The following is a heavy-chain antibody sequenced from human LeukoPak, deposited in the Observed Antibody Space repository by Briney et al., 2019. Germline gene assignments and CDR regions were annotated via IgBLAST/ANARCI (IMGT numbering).Heavy chain of an antibody. V-gene: IGHV4-39*07. Sequence: PSETLSLTCTVSGGSISSSSYYWGWIRQPPGNGLEWIGTIYYSGSTYYNPSLKSRVTISVDTSKNQFSLKLSSVTAADTAVYYCARGPQLYDIRDSTAAKIDYWGQGTLVTVSS. CDR2: IYYSGST. J-gene: IGHJ4*02. CDR3: ARGPQLYDIRDSTAAKIDY. D-gene: IGHD3-16*01. CDR1: GGSISSSSYY.